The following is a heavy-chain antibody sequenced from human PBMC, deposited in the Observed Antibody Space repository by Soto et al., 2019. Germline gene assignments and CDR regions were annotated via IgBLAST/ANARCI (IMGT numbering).Heavy chain of an antibody. V-gene: IGHV3-23*01. CDR3: AKDFSGYDWVDYYYYGMDV. D-gene: IGHD5-12*01. CDR2: ISGSGGST. Sequence: GWSLRLSCAASGFTFSSYAMSWVRQAPGKGLEWVSAISGSGGSTYYADSVKGRFTISRDNSKNTLYLQMNSLRAEDTAVYYCAKDFSGYDWVDYYYYGMDVWGQGTTVTVSS. CDR1: GFTFSSYA. J-gene: IGHJ6*02.